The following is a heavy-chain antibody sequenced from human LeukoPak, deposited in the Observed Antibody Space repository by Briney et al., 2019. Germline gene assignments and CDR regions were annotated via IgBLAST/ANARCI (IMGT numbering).Heavy chain of an antibody. CDR2: INPNSGGT. J-gene: IGHJ6*03. CDR1: GYTFTGYY. V-gene: IGHV1-2*02. Sequence: GASVKVSCKASGYTFTGYYMHWVRQAPGQGLEWMGWINPNSGGTNYAQKFQGRVTMTRDTSISTAYMELSGLRSDDTAVYYCARERRIVVVYYYMDVWGKGTTVTVSS. CDR3: ARERRIVVVYYYMDV. D-gene: IGHD2-21*01.